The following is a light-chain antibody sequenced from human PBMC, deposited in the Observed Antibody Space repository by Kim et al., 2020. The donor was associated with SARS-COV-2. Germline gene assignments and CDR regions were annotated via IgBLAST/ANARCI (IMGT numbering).Light chain of an antibody. V-gene: IGKV1-39*01. CDR1: QRQTNF. CDR3: RQSYSTLLYT. CDR2: AAS. J-gene: IGKJ2*01. Sequence: ASVVDRVTMTCRACQRQTNFLHWYHQKPAKAPKLLFYAASSLQSGVPTRFSGHGSGTEFSLTINSLQHQDFASCYCRQSYSTLLYTCGQGTKLEI.